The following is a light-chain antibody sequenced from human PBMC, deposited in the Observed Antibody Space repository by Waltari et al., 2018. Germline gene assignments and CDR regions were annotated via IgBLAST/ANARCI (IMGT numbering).Light chain of an antibody. CDR2: WAS. Sequence: DIVMTQSPDSLAVSLGERATINCKSSPSVLYSSNNKNYLAWYQQKPGQPPNLLIYWASTRESGVPDRFSGGGSGTDFTLTISSLQAEDVAVYYCQQYYSAPWTFGQGTKVEIK. J-gene: IGKJ1*01. CDR3: QQYYSAPWT. CDR1: PSVLYSSNNKNY. V-gene: IGKV4-1*01.